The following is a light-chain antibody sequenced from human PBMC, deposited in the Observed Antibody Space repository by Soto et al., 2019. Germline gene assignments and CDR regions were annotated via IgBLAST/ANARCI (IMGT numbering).Light chain of an antibody. CDR2: DDN. Sequence: QSVLTQPPSVSVAPGQKVTISCSGSSSNIGGNSVSWYQQLPGTAPKLLIYDDNKRPSGIPDRFSGSKSGTSATLGITGFQTGDEADYYCGSWDSSLSAYVFGTGPNVTVL. J-gene: IGLJ1*01. V-gene: IGLV1-51*01. CDR3: GSWDSSLSAYV. CDR1: SSNIGGNS.